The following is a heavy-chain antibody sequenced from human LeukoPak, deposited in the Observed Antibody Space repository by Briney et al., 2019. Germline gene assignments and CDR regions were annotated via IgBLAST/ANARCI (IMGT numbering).Heavy chain of an antibody. D-gene: IGHD2-2*01. CDR2: IRSKANGYAT. J-gene: IGHJ4*02. Sequence: PGGSLRLSCAASGFTFGGSTMHWVRQASGKGLEWVGRIRSKANGYATAYAASAKGRFSISRDDSKNTAYLQMNSLKTEDTAVYYCTSRVDGYCSSIRCYAFDYWGQGTLVTVSS. CDR1: GFTFGGST. CDR3: TSRVDGYCSSIRCYAFDY. V-gene: IGHV3-73*01.